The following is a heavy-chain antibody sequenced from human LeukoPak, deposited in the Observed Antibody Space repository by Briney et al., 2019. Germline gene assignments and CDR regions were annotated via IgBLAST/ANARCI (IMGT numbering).Heavy chain of an antibody. CDR2: IYYSGST. CDR1: GGSISSYY. CDR3: ARHADILTGYYKGGFDY. V-gene: IGHV4-59*08. Sequence: SETLSLTCTVSGGSISSYYWSWIRQPPGKGLEWIGCIYYSGSTNYNPSLKSRVTISVDTSKNQFSLKLSSVTAADTAVYYCARHADILTGYYKGGFDYWGQGTLVTVSS. J-gene: IGHJ4*02. D-gene: IGHD3-9*01.